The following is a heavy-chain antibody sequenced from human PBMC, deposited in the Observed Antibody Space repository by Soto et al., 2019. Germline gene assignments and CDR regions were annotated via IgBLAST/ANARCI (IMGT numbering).Heavy chain of an antibody. Sequence: SETLSLTCAVSGGSISSSNWWSWVRQPPGKGLEWIGEIYHSGSTNYNPSLKSRVTISVDKSKNQFSLKLSSVTAADTAVYYCARVTVAGTRWFDPWGQGTLVTVSS. CDR2: IYHSGST. V-gene: IGHV4-4*02. CDR3: ARVTVAGTRWFDP. D-gene: IGHD6-19*01. CDR1: GGSISSSNW. J-gene: IGHJ5*02.